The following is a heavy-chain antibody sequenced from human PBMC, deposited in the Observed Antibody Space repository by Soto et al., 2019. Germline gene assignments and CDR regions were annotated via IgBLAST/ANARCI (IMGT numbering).Heavy chain of an antibody. J-gene: IGHJ5*02. Sequence: QVQLQQWGAGLLKPSETLSLTCAVYGGSFSGYYWSWIRQPPGKGLEWIGEINHSGSTNYNPSLKSRVTISVDTSKNQFSLKLSSVTAADTAVYYCARSVYSYGVSNWFDPWGQGTLVTVSS. CDR2: INHSGST. D-gene: IGHD5-18*01. CDR3: ARSVYSYGVSNWFDP. CDR1: GGSFSGYY. V-gene: IGHV4-34*01.